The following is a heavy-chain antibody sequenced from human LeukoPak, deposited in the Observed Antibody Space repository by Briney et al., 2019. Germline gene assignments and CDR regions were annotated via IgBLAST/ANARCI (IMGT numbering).Heavy chain of an antibody. CDR1: GFTFSCYS. CDR3: ARGTVADY. Sequence: GGSLRLSCAASGFTFSCYSMNWVRQAPGKGLEWVSYISSSSSTIYYADSVKGRFTISRDNAKNSLYLQMNSLRAEDTAVYYCARGTVADYWGQGTLVTVSS. J-gene: IGHJ4*02. D-gene: IGHD2-15*01. CDR2: ISSSSSTI. V-gene: IGHV3-48*04.